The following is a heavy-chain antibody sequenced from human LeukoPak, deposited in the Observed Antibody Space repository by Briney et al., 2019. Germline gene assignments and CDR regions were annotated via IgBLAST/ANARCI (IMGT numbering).Heavy chain of an antibody. V-gene: IGHV3-33*01. CDR3: ARGLLRGYSGYANDVFDI. CDR1: GFTFSTYG. J-gene: IGHJ3*02. CDR2: IWYDGSHI. D-gene: IGHD5-12*01. Sequence: GGSLRLSCVASGFTFSTYGMHRVRQPPGKGLEWVAVIWYDGSHIYYADSVQGRFTISRDNSKNTLYLQMNSLRGEDTAVYHCARGLLRGYSGYANDVFDIWGQGTMVTVAS.